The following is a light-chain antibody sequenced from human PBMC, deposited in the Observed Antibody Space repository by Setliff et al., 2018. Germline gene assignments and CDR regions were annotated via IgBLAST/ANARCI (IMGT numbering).Light chain of an antibody. V-gene: IGLV1-40*01. CDR1: SSNIVAGYD. CDR3: QSYDSSLSEI. Sequence: QSVLTQPPSVSGAPGQRVTISCTGSSSNIVAGYDVHWYQQLPGTAPKLLIYGNSNRPSGVPDRFSGSKSGTSASLAITGLQAEDEADYYCQSYDSSLSEIFGTGTKVTVL. J-gene: IGLJ1*01. CDR2: GNS.